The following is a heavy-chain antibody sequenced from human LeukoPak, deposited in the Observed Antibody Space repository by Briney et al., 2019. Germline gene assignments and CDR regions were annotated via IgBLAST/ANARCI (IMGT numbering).Heavy chain of an antibody. Sequence: PGGSLRLSCAASGFTFSSYAMSWVRQAPGKGLEWVSAISGSGGSTYYADSVKGRFTISGDNSKNTLYLQMNSLRAEDTAVYYCAKVPMVRGVMENFDYWGQGTLVTVSS. J-gene: IGHJ4*02. CDR1: GFTFSSYA. CDR2: ISGSGGST. V-gene: IGHV3-23*01. D-gene: IGHD3-10*01. CDR3: AKVPMVRGVMENFDY.